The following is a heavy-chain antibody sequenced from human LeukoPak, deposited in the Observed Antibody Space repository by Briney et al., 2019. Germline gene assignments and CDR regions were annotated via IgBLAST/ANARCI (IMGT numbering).Heavy chain of an antibody. CDR3: ASWYSSGWYSFDY. CDR1: GFTFSSYC. D-gene: IGHD6-19*01. J-gene: IGHJ4*02. CDR2: INSDGSST. V-gene: IGHV3-74*01. Sequence: GGSLRLSCAASGFTFSSYCMHWVRQAPGKGLVWVSRINSDGSSTSYADSVKGRFTISRDNAKNTLYLQMNSLRAEDTAVYYCASWYSSGWYSFDYWGQGTLVTVSS.